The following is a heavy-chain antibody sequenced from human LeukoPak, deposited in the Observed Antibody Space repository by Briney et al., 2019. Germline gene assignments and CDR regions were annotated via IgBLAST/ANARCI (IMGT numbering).Heavy chain of an antibody. CDR2: IIPIFGTA. V-gene: IGHV1-69*06. J-gene: IGHJ6*03. D-gene: IGHD6-6*01. Sequence: SVKVSCKASGGTFSSYAISWVRQAPGQGLEWMGGIIPIFGTANYAQKFQGRVAITADKSTSTAYMELSSLRSEDTAVYYCARGFIAARLSFRIYYYMDVWGKGTTVTVSS. CDR3: ARGFIAARLSFRIYYYMDV. CDR1: GGTFSSYA.